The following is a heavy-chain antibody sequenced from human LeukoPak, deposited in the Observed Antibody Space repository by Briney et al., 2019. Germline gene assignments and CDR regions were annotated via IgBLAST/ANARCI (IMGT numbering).Heavy chain of an antibody. CDR3: VPHGVNSINY. J-gene: IGHJ4*02. V-gene: IGHV3-21*01. CDR1: GFTFSSYS. CDR2: INSGSDFI. Sequence: GGSLRLSCSASGFTFSSYSMNWVRQAPGQGLEWVSSINSGSDFIYYADSVKGRFTISRDNAKNSLYLQMNNLRDEDTAVYYCVPHGVNSINYWGQGTLVTVSS. D-gene: IGHD2/OR15-2a*01.